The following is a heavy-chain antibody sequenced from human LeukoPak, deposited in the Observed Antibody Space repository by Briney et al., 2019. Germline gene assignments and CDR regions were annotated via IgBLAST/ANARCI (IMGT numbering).Heavy chain of an antibody. J-gene: IGHJ4*02. CDR1: GGSFSGYY. CDR3: ARRLLWFGELLD. CDR2: INHSGST. Sequence: SETLSLTCAVYGGSFSGYYWSWIRQPPGKGLEWIGEINHSGSTNYNPSLKSRVTISVDTSKSQFSLKLSSVTAADTAVYYCARRLLWFGELLDWGQGTLVTVSS. D-gene: IGHD3-10*01. V-gene: IGHV4-34*01.